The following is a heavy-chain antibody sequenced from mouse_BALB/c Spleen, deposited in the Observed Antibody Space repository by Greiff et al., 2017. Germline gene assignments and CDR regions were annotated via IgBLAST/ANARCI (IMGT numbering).Heavy chain of an antibody. Sequence: EVQVVESGGGLVQPGGSLRLSCATSGFTFTDYYMSWVRQPPGKALEWLGFIRNKANGYTTEYSASVKGRFTISRDNSQSILYLQMNTLRAEDSATYYCARDDGSSLYYYAMDYWGQGTSVTVSS. CDR1: GFTFTDYY. CDR3: ARDDGSSLYYYAMDY. V-gene: IGHV7-3*02. J-gene: IGHJ4*01. CDR2: IRNKANGYTT. D-gene: IGHD1-1*01.